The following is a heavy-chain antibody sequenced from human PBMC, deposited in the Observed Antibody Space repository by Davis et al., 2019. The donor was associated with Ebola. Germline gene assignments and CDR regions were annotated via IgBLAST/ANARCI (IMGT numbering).Heavy chain of an antibody. CDR2: ISGSGGST. Sequence: GGSLRLSCAASGFTFSSYSMNWVRQAPGKGLEWVSAISGSGGSTYYADSVKGRFTISRDNSKNTLYLQMNSLRAEDTAVYYCAKDVSSVAWYFDLWGRGTLVTVSS. CDR3: AKDVSSVAWYFDL. J-gene: IGHJ2*01. CDR1: GFTFSSYS. V-gene: IGHV3-23*01. D-gene: IGHD3-3*01.